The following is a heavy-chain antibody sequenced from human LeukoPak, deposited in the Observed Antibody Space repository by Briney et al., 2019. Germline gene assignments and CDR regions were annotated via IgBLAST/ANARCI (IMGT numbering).Heavy chain of an antibody. CDR1: GGSISSSSYY. Sequence: SETLSLTCTVSGGSISSSSYYWGWIRQPPGKGLEWTGNTYYGGDTYYNPSLKSRVTISVDTSKNQFSLELNSVTAADTAVYYCAAAFDYWGQGILVTVSS. V-gene: IGHV4-39*01. CDR2: TYYGGDT. CDR3: AAAFDY. J-gene: IGHJ4*02. D-gene: IGHD6-25*01.